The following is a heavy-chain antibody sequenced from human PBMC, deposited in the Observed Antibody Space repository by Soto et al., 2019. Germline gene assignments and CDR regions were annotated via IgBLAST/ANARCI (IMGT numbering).Heavy chain of an antibody. V-gene: IGHV3-7*05. CDR2: IKGDESEK. CDR1: GFTFSSIW. Sequence: ETQLVESGGGWVQPGGSLRLSCAASGFTFSSIWMSWVRQAPGEGPEWVASIKGDESEKYYADSVKGRFAISRDNAKNSLYLQMNSLRADDTAVYYCARGPFWGQGALVTVSS. J-gene: IGHJ4*02. CDR3: ARGPF.